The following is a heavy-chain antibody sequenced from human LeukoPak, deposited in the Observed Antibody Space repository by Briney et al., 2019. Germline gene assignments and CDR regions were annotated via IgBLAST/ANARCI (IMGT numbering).Heavy chain of an antibody. D-gene: IGHD3-3*01. V-gene: IGHV3-30*02. Sequence: PGGSLRLSCAAPGFTFSSYGTYWVRQAPGKGLEWVAFIRYDGSDKYYADSVKGRFTISRDTSKNTLYLQMNSLRAEDTAVYYCARELLRIFGVVIPVVWGQGTLVTVSS. CDR1: GFTFSSYG. CDR3: ARELLRIFGVVIPVV. J-gene: IGHJ4*02. CDR2: IRYDGSDK.